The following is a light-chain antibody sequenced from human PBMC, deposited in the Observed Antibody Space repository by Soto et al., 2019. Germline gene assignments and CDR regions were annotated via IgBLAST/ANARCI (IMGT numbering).Light chain of an antibody. V-gene: IGLV7-43*01. CDR3: LLYYGAAVV. J-gene: IGLJ2*01. CDR2: STT. CDR1: TGPVTSDYY. Sequence: QDVVPQEPSLNVSPGWTVTLTCASSTGPVTSDYYPNWFQQKPGQAPRALIYSTTKKHSWTPARFSGSLLGGKAALTLSGVQPEDEADYYCLLYYGAAVVFGGGTKLTVL.